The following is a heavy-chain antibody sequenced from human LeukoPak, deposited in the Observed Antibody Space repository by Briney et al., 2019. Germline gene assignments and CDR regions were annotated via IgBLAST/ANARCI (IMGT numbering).Heavy chain of an antibody. Sequence: GGSLRHSCAASGFTFSSYWMHWVREAPGKGLVWVSRINSDGSSTSYADSVKGRFTISRDNAKNTLYLQMNSLRAEDTAVYYCAREVVLPAAMGFDPWGQGTLVTVSS. CDR1: GFTFSSYW. V-gene: IGHV3-74*01. D-gene: IGHD2-2*01. J-gene: IGHJ5*02. CDR3: AREVVLPAAMGFDP. CDR2: INSDGSST.